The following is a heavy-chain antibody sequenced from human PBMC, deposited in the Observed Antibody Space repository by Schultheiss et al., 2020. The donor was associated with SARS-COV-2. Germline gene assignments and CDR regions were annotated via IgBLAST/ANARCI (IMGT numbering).Heavy chain of an antibody. V-gene: IGHV4-38-2*01. CDR1: GYSISSGYY. Sequence: SQTLSLTCAVSGYSISSGYYWGWIRQPPGKGLEWIGSLYHSGSTNYNPSLKSRVTISVDTSKNQFSLKLSSVTAADTAVYYCARAISGSFDYFDYWGQGTLVTVSS. CDR2: LYHSGST. CDR3: ARAISGSFDYFDY. J-gene: IGHJ4*02. D-gene: IGHD1-26*01.